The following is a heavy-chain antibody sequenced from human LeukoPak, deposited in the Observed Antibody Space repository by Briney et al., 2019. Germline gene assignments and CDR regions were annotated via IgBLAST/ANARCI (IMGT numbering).Heavy chain of an antibody. V-gene: IGHV3-21*03. J-gene: IGHJ4*02. Sequence: GGSLRLSCAASGFTFSSYNMNWVRQAPGKGLEWVSSITSSSNYIYYADSVKGRFTISRDNAKNSLYLQMNSLRAEDTTVYYCASSTDSRGLDYWGQGTLVTVSS. CDR2: ITSSSNYI. CDR3: ASSTDSRGLDY. CDR1: GFTFSSYN. D-gene: IGHD6-19*01.